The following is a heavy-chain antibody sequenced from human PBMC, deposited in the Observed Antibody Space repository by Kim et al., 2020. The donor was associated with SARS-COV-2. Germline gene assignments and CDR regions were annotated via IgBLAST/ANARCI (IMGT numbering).Heavy chain of an antibody. CDR3: TRVPPYSNSWWDAFDI. CDR2: IRSKANSYAT. CDR1: GFTFSGSS. Sequence: GGSLRLSCAASGFTFSGSSMYWVRQASGKGLEWVGRIRSKANSYATSYAASMECRFTISRDDSKSTVYLQMHSLKIEDTAMYYCTRVPPYSNSWWDAFDIWGQGTMVTVSS. V-gene: IGHV3-73*01. D-gene: IGHD6-13*01. J-gene: IGHJ3*02.